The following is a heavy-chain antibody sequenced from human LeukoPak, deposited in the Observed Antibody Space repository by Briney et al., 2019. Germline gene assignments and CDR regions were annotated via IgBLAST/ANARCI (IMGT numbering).Heavy chain of an antibody. D-gene: IGHD5-24*01. V-gene: IGHV1-46*01. CDR1: GYTFTSYY. Sequence: ASVKVSCKASGYTFTSYYMHWVRQAPGQGLEWMGIINPSGCSTSYAQKFQGRVTMTRDTSTSTVYMELSSLRSEDTAVYYCARVGGRDGYNYDWGHDFDYWGQGTLVTVSS. CDR2: INPSGCST. J-gene: IGHJ4*02. CDR3: ARVGGRDGYNYDWGHDFDY.